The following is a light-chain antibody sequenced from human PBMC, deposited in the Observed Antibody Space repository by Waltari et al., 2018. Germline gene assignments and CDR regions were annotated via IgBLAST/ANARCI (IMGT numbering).Light chain of an antibody. CDR2: AAT. Sequence: DIQMTQSPSSLSASVGDRVTITCRANQSISSYLNCYQQKPGKAPKLLIYAATSLQSWVPSRFSVSGSGTDFTLTISSLQPEDFATYYCQQGYSTPPLTFGGGTKVEIK. V-gene: IGKV1-39*01. CDR3: QQGYSTPPLT. CDR1: QSISSY. J-gene: IGKJ4*01.